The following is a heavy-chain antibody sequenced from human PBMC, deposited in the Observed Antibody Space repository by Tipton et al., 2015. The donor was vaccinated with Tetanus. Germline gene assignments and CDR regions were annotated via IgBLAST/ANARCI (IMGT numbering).Heavy chain of an antibody. CDR3: ARGNRGSSWYL. V-gene: IGHV1-8*01. J-gene: IGHJ4*02. CDR1: EYAFSSYD. CDR2: MDPNTGHA. D-gene: IGHD6-13*01. Sequence: QSGAEVKRPGASVKVSCKAYEYAFSSYDLNWVRQATGQGLEWLGYMDPNTGHAVYAQKFRGRVTMTSDISITTAYMELRNLGSDDTALYYCARGNRGSSWYLWGQGTLVTVSS.